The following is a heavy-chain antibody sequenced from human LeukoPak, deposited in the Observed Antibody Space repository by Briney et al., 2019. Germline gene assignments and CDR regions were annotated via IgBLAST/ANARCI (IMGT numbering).Heavy chain of an antibody. Sequence: PSETLSLTCTVSGVSISNYCWNWVRQPAGEGLEWIGRIYSSETANYNPSLKSRVTLSLDTSKSQFSLRLNSVTAADTAVYYCAREQTQWINGGSYPYYFDYWGQGTLVTVSS. CDR1: GVSISNYC. V-gene: IGHV4-4*07. CDR3: AREQTQWINGGSYPYYFDY. CDR2: IYSSETA. D-gene: IGHD1-26*01. J-gene: IGHJ4*02.